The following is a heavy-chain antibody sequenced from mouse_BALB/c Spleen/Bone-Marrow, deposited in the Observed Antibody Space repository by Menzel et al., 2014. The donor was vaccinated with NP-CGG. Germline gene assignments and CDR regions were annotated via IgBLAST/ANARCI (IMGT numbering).Heavy chain of an antibody. V-gene: IGHV1S127*01. Sequence: QVQLQQSGAELVKPGASVKMSCKASGYTFTGYWMHWVKQRPRQGLEWIGVIDPSDSYTSYNQKFKGKATLTVDTSSSTAYMQLSSLTSEDSAVYYCTRWGTTVVAYYAMDYWGQGTSVTVSS. CDR3: TRWGTTVVAYYAMDY. CDR2: IDPSDSYT. J-gene: IGHJ4*01. CDR1: GYTFTGYW. D-gene: IGHD1-1*01.